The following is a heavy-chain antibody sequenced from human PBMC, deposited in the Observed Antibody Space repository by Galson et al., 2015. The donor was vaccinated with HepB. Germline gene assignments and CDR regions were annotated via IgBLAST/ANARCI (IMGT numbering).Heavy chain of an antibody. CDR3: ARDFPGAQGNWYFDL. D-gene: IGHD7-27*01. Sequence: SGFTFSSYWMHWVRQAPGKGLVWVSRINSDGSSTSYADSVKGRFTISRDNAKNTLYPQMNSLRAEDTAVYYCARDFPGAQGNWYFDLWGRGTLVTVSS. J-gene: IGHJ2*01. CDR2: INSDGSST. CDR1: GFTFSSYW. V-gene: IGHV3-74*01.